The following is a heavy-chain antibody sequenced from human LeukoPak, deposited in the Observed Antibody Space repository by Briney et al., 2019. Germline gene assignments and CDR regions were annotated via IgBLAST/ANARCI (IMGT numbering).Heavy chain of an antibody. D-gene: IGHD6-13*01. Sequence: SVKVSCKASGGTFSSYAISWVRQAPGQGLEWMGGIIPIFGTANYAQKFQGRVTITADESTSTAYMELSSLRSEDTAVYYCARGGIQPSSWFDPWGQGTLVAVSS. J-gene: IGHJ5*02. CDR2: IIPIFGTA. V-gene: IGHV1-69*13. CDR3: ARGGIQPSSWFDP. CDR1: GGTFSSYA.